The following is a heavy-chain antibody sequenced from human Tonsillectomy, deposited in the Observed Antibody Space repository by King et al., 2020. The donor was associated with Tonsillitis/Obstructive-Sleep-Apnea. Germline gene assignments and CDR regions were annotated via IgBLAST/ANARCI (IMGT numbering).Heavy chain of an antibody. CDR1: GFTFSDYA. Sequence: VQLVESGGGLVQPGGSLRLSCAASGFTFSDYAVSWVRQAPGRGLEWVSTISDSGGTRYHADSVKGRFTMSRDNSENTLYLQMNSLRAEDTAVYYCAKASVLYYYYYMDVWGKGTTVTVSS. CDR3: AKASVLYYYYYMDV. CDR2: ISDSGGTR. J-gene: IGHJ6*03. V-gene: IGHV3-23*04.